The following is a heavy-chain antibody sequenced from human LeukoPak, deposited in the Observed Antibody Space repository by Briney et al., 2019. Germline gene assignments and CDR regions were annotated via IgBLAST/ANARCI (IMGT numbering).Heavy chain of an antibody. J-gene: IGHJ4*02. CDR2: INSGTSHI. CDR3: ASCSSTNCY. V-gene: IGHV3-21*01. D-gene: IGHD2-2*01. Sequence: GGSLRLSCAASGFTFSSHSMHWVRQAPGKGLEWVSSINSGTSHIYYADSVKGRFTISRDNAKNSLYLQMNSLRAEDTAVYYCASCSSTNCYWGQGTLVAVSS. CDR1: GFTFSSHS.